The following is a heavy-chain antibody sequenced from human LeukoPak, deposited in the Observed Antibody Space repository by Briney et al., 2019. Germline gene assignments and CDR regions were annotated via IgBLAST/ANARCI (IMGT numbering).Heavy chain of an antibody. CDR3: ARARTYYDILTGYYTRYYYGMDV. J-gene: IGHJ6*04. CDR2: INHSGST. V-gene: IGHV4-39*07. Sequence: PSETLSLTCTVSGGSISSGSYYWSWIRQPPGKGLEWIGEINHSGSTNYNPSLKSRVTISVDTSKNQFSLKLSSVTAADTAVYYCARARTYYDILTGYYTRYYYGMDVWGKGTTVTVSS. D-gene: IGHD3-9*01. CDR1: GGSISSGSYY.